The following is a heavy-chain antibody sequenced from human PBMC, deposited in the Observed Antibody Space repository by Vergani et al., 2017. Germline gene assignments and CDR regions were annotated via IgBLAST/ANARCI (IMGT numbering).Heavy chain of an antibody. CDR2: ISSSSSYI. CDR3: ACRYSSGWYEVPYYYCGVDF. J-gene: IGHJ6*02. CDR1: GFTFSSYS. V-gene: IGHV3-21*01. Sequence: EVQLVESGGGLVKPGGSLRLSCAASGFTFSSYSMNWVRQAPGKGLEWVSSISSSSSYIYYADSVKGRFTISRDNAKNSLYLQMNSLRAEDTAVYYCACRYSSGWYEVPYYYCGVDFWRQGTTVTVS. D-gene: IGHD6-19*01.